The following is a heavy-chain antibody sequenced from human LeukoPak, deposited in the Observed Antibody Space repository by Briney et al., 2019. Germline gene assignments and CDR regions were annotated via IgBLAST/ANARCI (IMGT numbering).Heavy chain of an antibody. D-gene: IGHD3-16*01. CDR3: ARRRPLSPAFDY. J-gene: IGHJ4*02. V-gene: IGHV4-34*01. Sequence: ASETLSLTCAVYAGSFSGYYWSWIRQPPGKGLEWIGEINHSGSTNYNPSLKSRVTISVDTSKNQFSLKLSSVTAADTAVYYCARRRPLSPAFDYWGQGTLVTVSS. CDR2: INHSGST. CDR1: AGSFSGYY.